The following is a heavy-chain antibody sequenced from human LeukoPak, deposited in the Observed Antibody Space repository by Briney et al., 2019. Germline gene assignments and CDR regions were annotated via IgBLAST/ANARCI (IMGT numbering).Heavy chain of an antibody. D-gene: IGHD6-19*01. J-gene: IGHJ4*02. Sequence: GGSLRLSCAASGFTVSSNYMSWVRQAPGKGLEWVSVIYSGGNTYYADSVKGRFTISRDNSKNTLYLQMNSLRAEDTALYYCAREGYSSGWYDLDYWGQGTLVTVSS. CDR3: AREGYSSGWYDLDY. CDR1: GFTVSSNY. CDR2: IYSGGNT. V-gene: IGHV3-53*01.